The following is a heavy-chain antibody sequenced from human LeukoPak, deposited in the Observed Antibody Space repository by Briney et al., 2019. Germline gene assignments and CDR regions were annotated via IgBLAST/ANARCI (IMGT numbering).Heavy chain of an antibody. J-gene: IGHJ4*02. V-gene: IGHV3-23*01. CDR2: ISGSGGST. CDR1: GFTFSGYA. D-gene: IGHD3-10*01. Sequence: GGSLRLSCAASGFTFSGYAMSWVRQAPGKGLEWVSAISGSGGSTYYADSVKGRFTISRDNSKNTLYLQMNSLRAADTAVYYCAKEQLWFGELLPHWGQGTLVTVSS. CDR3: AKEQLWFGELLPH.